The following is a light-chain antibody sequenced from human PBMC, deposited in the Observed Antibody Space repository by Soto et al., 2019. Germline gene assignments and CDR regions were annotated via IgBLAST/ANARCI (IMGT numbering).Light chain of an antibody. V-gene: IGKV1-39*01. CDR1: HSIDRS. J-gene: IGKJ4*01. CDR3: QQSYSSPLT. CDR2: AAS. Sequence: DIQMTQSPSSLSASVGDRVTITCQASHSIDRSLNWYQQKPGKAPNLLIYAASNLQSGVPSRFRGSGSGTDFTFTIRSLQPEDFATYYCQQSYSSPLTFGGGTKVEIK.